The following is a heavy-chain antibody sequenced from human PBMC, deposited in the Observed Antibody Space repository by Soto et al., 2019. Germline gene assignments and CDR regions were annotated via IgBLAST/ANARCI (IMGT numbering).Heavy chain of an antibody. CDR3: ARERAAGTYYYYGMYV. CDR1: GFTFSSYA. V-gene: IGHV3-30*14. Sequence: QVQLVESGGGVVQPGRSLRLSCAASGFTFSSYAMHWVRQAPGKGLEWVAVISYDGSNKYYADSVKGRFTISSVNSQNKLYRQMNSLRADDTAVYYCARERAAGTYYYYGMYVWGQGTTVTVCS. J-gene: IGHJ6*02. CDR2: ISYDGSNK. D-gene: IGHD6-13*01.